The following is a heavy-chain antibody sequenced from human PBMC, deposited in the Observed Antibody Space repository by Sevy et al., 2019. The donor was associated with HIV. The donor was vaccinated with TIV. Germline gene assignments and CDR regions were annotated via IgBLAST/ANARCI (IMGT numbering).Heavy chain of an antibody. CDR2: ISSSSSYI. V-gene: IGHV3-21*01. CDR1: GFTFSSYS. D-gene: IGHD3-3*01. CDR3: ASGVVIAIFDY. J-gene: IGHJ4*02. Sequence: GGSLRLSCAASGFTFSSYSMNWARQAPGKGLEWVSSISSSSSYIYYADSVKGRFTISRDNAKNSLYLQMNSLRAEDTAVYYCASGVVIAIFDYWGQGTLVTVSS.